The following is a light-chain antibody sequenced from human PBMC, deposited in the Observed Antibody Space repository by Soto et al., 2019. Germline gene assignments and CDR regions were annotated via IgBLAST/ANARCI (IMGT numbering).Light chain of an antibody. CDR1: QSISTY. Sequence: DIQMTQSPSTLSESVGDRVTITCRASQSISTYLNWYQQKPGKAPKLLIYAASSLQSGVPSSFSGSGSGTDFTLTISSLQPEDFATYFCQQTYTTPLTFGGGTKVEIK. J-gene: IGKJ4*01. CDR3: QQTYTTPLT. CDR2: AAS. V-gene: IGKV1-39*01.